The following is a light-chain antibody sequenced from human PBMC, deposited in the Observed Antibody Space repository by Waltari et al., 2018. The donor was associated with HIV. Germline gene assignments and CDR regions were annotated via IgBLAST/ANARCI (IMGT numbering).Light chain of an antibody. CDR3: VLYMGSGIWV. CDR2: DPN. CDR1: SGSVPTNYY. Sequence: QTVVTQEPSFSVSPGGTVPLTCGLRSGSVPTNYYPSWYQQTPGQAPRTLIYDPNTRSSWVPDRFSGSILGNKAALTITGAQAYDESDYYCVLYMGSGIWVFGGGTKLTVL. V-gene: IGLV8-61*01. J-gene: IGLJ3*02.